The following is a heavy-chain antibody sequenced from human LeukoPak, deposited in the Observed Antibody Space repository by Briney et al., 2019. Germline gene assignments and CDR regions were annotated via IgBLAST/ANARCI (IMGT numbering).Heavy chain of an antibody. D-gene: IGHD3-10*01. CDR2: IRYDGSNK. CDR3: AKMLGDMVRGVIIPSSLGY. J-gene: IGHJ4*02. CDR1: GFTFSSYG. V-gene: IGHV3-30*02. Sequence: GGSLRLSCAASGFTFSSYGMHWVRQAPGKGLEWVAFIRYDGSNKYYADSVKGRFTISRDNSKNTLYLQMNSLRAEDTAVYYCAKMLGDMVRGVIIPSSLGYWGQETLVTVSS.